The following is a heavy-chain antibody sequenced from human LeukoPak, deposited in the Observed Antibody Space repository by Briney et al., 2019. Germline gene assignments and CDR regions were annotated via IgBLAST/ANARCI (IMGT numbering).Heavy chain of an antibody. CDR1: GFTFSSYA. J-gene: IGHJ4*02. CDR2: ISSSGAST. CDR3: AKEYGVVVVAAARYFDY. V-gene: IGHV3-23*01. D-gene: IGHD2-15*01. Sequence: GGSLRLSCAASGFTFSSYAMSWVRQAPRKGLEWVSGISSSGASTFYADFVKGRFTISRDNSKNTMYLQMNSLRAEDTAVYYCAKEYGVVVVAAARYFDYCGQGTLVPVSS.